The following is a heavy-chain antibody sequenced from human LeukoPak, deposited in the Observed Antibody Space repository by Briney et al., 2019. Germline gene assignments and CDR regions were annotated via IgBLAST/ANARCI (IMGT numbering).Heavy chain of an antibody. CDR2: ISSSSSYI. D-gene: IGHD3-10*01. J-gene: IGHJ4*02. CDR1: GFTFSSYS. CDR3: ARDRRLTMFDY. V-gene: IGHV3-21*01. Sequence: GGSLRLSCAASGFTFSSYSMNWVRQAPGKRLEWVSSISSSSSYIYYADSVKGRFTISRDNAKNSLYLQMNSLRAEDTAVYYCARDRRLTMFDYWGQGTLVTVSS.